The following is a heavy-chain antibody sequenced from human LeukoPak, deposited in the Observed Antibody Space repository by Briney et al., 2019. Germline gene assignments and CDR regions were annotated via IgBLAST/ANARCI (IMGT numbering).Heavy chain of an antibody. Sequence: ASVKVSCKASGYTFTSYDINWVRQATGQGLEWMGWMNSNSGNTGYAQKFQGRVTMTRNTSISTAYMELSSLRSEDTAVYYCARQNHPMGYSYKYYMDVWGKGTTVTVSS. CDR1: GYTFTSYD. D-gene: IGHD5-12*01. V-gene: IGHV1-8*01. J-gene: IGHJ6*03. CDR2: MNSNSGNT. CDR3: ARQNHPMGYSYKYYMDV.